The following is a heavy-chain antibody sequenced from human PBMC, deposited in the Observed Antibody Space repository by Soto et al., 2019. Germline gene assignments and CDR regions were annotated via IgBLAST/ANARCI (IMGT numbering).Heavy chain of an antibody. J-gene: IGHJ6*02. CDR1: GDSVSNDY. Sequence: ASVKVSCKASGDSVSNDYLHWVRQAPGQGFEWLGVISPFGGATASAQRFKGKVTVPMDKSSTTFSLEVTSLRSDDTAVYYCAKGRGGKTVPNFGMDVWGQGVTVTVSS. CDR2: ISPFGGAT. D-gene: IGHD2-2*01. V-gene: IGHV1-46*01. CDR3: AKGRGGKTVPNFGMDV.